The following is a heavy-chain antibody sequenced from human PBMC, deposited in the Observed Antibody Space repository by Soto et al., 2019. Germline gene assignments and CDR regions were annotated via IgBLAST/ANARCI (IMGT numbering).Heavy chain of an antibody. J-gene: IGHJ4*02. CDR2: ISYDGSNK. D-gene: IGHD1-1*01. CDR1: GFTFSSYA. Sequence: LRLSCAASGFTFSSYAMHWVRQAPGKGLEWVAVISYDGSNKYYADSVKGRFTISRDNSKNTLYLQMNSLRAEDTAVYYCARADLERGGIFDYWGQGTLVTVSS. CDR3: ARADLERGGIFDY. V-gene: IGHV3-30-3*01.